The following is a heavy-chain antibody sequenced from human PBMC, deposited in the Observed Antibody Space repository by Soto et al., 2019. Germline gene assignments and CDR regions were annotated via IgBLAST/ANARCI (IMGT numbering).Heavy chain of an antibody. Sequence: QVQLQESGPGVVKPSETLSLTCTVSGASVSSHHWTWIRQPPGKGLEWIGDYSDSASYSPSLKSRVAKSADTSKNQFSLNLSSVTAAETAVYYCAAYRRGEGGRGYWGQGTLVTVSS. CDR2: DYSDSA. J-gene: IGHJ4*02. CDR1: GASVSSHH. V-gene: IGHV4-59*08. D-gene: IGHD6-19*01. CDR3: AAYRRGEGGRGY.